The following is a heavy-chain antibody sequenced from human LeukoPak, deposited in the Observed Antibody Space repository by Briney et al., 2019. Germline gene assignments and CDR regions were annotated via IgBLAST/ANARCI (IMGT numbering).Heavy chain of an antibody. CDR3: ATVDTAMVRGFDY. Sequence: SETLSLTCTVSGGSISSYYWSWIRQPPGKGLEWIGYIYYSGSTNYNPSLKSRVTISVDTSKNQFSLKLSSVTAAGTAVYYCATVDTAMVRGFDYWGQGTLVTVSS. J-gene: IGHJ4*02. CDR1: GGSISSYY. CDR2: IYYSGST. D-gene: IGHD5-18*01. V-gene: IGHV4-59*01.